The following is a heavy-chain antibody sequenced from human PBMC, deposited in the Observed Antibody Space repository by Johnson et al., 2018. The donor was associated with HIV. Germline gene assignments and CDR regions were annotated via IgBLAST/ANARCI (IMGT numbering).Heavy chain of an antibody. J-gene: IGHJ3*02. CDR2: ISYDGTEK. V-gene: IGHV3-30*03. Sequence: VQLVESGGGVVQPGRSLRLSCAASGFSLGSFGMHWVRQAPGKGLEWVAVISYDGTEKYYAESVKARFTISRDNSKNTLYLVINRVRPEDTAVYYCARDRAWIQLWFDAVDIWGQGTMVPVSS. D-gene: IGHD5-18*01. CDR1: GFSLGSFG. CDR3: ARDRAWIQLWFDAVDI.